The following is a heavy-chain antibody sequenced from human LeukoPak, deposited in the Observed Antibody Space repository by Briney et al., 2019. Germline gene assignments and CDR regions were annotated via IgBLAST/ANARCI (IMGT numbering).Heavy chain of an antibody. J-gene: IGHJ4*02. CDR1: GYTFTSYG. CDR2: ISAYNGNT. D-gene: IGHD2-15*01. V-gene: IGHV1-18*01. Sequence: GASVKVSCKASGYTFTSYGISWVRQAPGQGLEWMGWISAYNGNTNYAQKLQGRVTMTTDTSTSTAYMELRSLRSVDTAVYYCASYLRDATSLDYWGQGTLVTVSS. CDR3: ASYLRDATSLDY.